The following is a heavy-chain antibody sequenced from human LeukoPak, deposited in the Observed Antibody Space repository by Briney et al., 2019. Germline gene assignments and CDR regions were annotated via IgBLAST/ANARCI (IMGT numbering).Heavy chain of an antibody. Sequence: GGSLRLSCAASGFTFSTSSMNWVRQAPGKGLEWVSSITSSSSYIYYADSVKGRFTISRDDAKNSLYLQMNSLRAEDTAVYYCARAPGGSVRPSTNWFDPWGQGTLVTVSS. V-gene: IGHV3-21*01. CDR2: ITSSSSYI. D-gene: IGHD3-10*01. CDR3: ARAPGGSVRPSTNWFDP. CDR1: GFTFSTSS. J-gene: IGHJ5*02.